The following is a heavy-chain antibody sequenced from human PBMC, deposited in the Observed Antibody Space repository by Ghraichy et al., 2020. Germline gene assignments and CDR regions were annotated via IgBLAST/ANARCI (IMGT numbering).Heavy chain of an antibody. CDR1: GFTFTTYW. J-gene: IGHJ2*01. CDR3: ATALRDRSSRYWYFDL. D-gene: IGHD1-14*01. Sequence: GGSLRLSCAASGFTFTTYWMSWVRQAPGKGLEWVANIKQDGSEKYYVDSVKGRFTISRDNAKNSLYLQMNSLRAEDTAVYYCATALRDRSSRYWYFDLWGRGTLVTVSS. V-gene: IGHV3-7*01. CDR2: IKQDGSEK.